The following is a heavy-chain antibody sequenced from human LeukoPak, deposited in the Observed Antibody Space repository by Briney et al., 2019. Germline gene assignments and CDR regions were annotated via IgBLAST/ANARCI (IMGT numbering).Heavy chain of an antibody. CDR1: GLTFSSYG. CDR2: IKQDGSEK. CDR3: ASFSSSWTNWFDP. D-gene: IGHD6-13*01. Sequence: PGGSLRLSCDSGLTFSSYGMHWVRQAPGKGLEWVANIKQDGSEKYYVDSVKGRFTISRDNAKNSLYLQMNSLRAEDTAVYYCASFSSSWTNWFDPWGQGTLVTVSS. J-gene: IGHJ5*02. V-gene: IGHV3-7*01.